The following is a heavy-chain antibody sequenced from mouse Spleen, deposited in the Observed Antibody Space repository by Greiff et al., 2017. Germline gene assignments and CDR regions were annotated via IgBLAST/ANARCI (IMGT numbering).Heavy chain of an antibody. D-gene: IGHD1-1*01. J-gene: IGHJ1*03. Sequence: VQLKESGPELVKPGASVKIPCKASGYTFTDYNMDWVKQSHGKSLEWIGDINPNNGGTIYNQKFKGKATLTVDKSSSTAYMELRSLTSEDTAVYYCARPYYGSSYEYFDVWGTGTTVTVSS. CDR1: GYTFTDYN. CDR2: INPNNGGT. V-gene: IGHV1-18*01. CDR3: ARPYYGSSYEYFDV.